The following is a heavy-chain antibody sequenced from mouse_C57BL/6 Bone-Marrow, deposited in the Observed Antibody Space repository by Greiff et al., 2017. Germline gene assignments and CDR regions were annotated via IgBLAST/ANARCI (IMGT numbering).Heavy chain of an antibody. Sequence: QVQLQQSGTELVKPGASVKLSCKASGYTFTSYWMHWVKQRPGQGLEWIGNINPSNGGTNYNEKFKSKATLTVDKSSSTAYMQLSSLTSEDSAVYYCARTGNYGFYAMDYWGQGTSVTVSS. J-gene: IGHJ4*01. V-gene: IGHV1-53*01. CDR3: ARTGNYGFYAMDY. CDR1: GYTFTSYW. D-gene: IGHD2-1*01. CDR2: INPSNGGT.